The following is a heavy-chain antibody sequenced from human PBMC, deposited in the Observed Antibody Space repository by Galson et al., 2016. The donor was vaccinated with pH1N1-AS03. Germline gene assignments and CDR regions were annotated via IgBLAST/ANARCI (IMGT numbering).Heavy chain of an antibody. CDR3: VKDLVSASD. V-gene: IGHV3-64D*06. CDR2: ISCNGGST. J-gene: IGHJ4*02. CDR1: GFTFSVFA. Sequence: SLRLSCAASGFTFSVFAMHWVRQAPGKGLEYVSTISCNGGSTNYAASVKGRFTISRDNSMNKVFLQMSSLRLEDTGVYYCVKDLVSASDCGQGTPVNVSS. D-gene: IGHD2-2*01.